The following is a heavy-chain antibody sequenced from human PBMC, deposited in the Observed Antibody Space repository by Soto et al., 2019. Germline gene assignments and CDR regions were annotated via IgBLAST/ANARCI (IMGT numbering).Heavy chain of an antibody. V-gene: IGHV1-69*02. J-gene: IGHJ4*02. CDR3: ARTDYGDYAPRG. CDR1: GGTFSSYT. D-gene: IGHD4-17*01. Sequence: QVQLVQSGAEVKKPGSSVKVSCKASGGTFSSYTISWVRQAPGQGLEWMGRIIPILGIANYAQKFQGRVTIXEXXSTSTAYKERSSRRSEDTAVYYCARTDYGDYAPRGWGQGTLVTVSS. CDR2: IIPILGIA.